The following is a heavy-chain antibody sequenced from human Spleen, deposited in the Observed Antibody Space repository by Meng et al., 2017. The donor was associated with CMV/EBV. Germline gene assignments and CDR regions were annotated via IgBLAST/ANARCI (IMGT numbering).Heavy chain of an antibody. Sequence: GGSLRLSCAASGFTFSSYDMHWVRQAPGRGLEWVSFISSSGGTVYYADSVKGRFTISRDNAKKSLYLQMNSLRAEDTAVYYCARGDGDSYDFGALDPWGQGTLVTVSS. CDR1: GFTFSSYD. CDR2: ISSSGGTV. D-gene: IGHD3/OR15-3a*01. V-gene: IGHV3-48*03. CDR3: ARGDGDSYDFGALDP. J-gene: IGHJ5*02.